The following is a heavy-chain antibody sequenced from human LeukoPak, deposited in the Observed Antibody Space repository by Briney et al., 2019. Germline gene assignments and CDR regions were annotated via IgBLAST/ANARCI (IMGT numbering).Heavy chain of an antibody. CDR3: ARWPGYGMDV. CDR1: GFTFSSYA. CDR2: ISYDGSNK. Sequence: PGRSLRLSCAASGFTFSSYAMHWVRQAPDKGLEWVAVISYDGSNKYYADSVKGRFTISRDNSKNTLYLQMNSLRAEDTAAYYCARWPGYGMDVWGKGTTVTVSS. J-gene: IGHJ6*04. V-gene: IGHV3-30*04.